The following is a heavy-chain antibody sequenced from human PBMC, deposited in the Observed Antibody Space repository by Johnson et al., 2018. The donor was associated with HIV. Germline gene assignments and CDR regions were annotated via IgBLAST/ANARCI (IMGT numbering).Heavy chain of an antibody. Sequence: QVQLVESGGGVVQPGRSLRLSCAASGFTFSSYGMQWVRQAPGKGLEWVAVIWYDGSNKNYVDSVKGRFTISRDNSKNTLYLQMNSLSAGDTAVYYCARQGGANDAFDIWGQGTMVTVSS. J-gene: IGHJ3*02. CDR2: IWYDGSNK. CDR3: ARQGGANDAFDI. V-gene: IGHV3-33*01. D-gene: IGHD1-26*01. CDR1: GFTFSSYG.